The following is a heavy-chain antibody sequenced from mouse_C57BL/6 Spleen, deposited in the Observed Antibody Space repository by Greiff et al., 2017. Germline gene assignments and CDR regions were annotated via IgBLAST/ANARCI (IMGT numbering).Heavy chain of an antibody. J-gene: IGHJ2*01. CDR3: ARDEYCDY. CDR1: GYTFTGYW. V-gene: IGHV1-9*01. CDR2: ILPGSGST. Sequence: QVQLQQSGAELMKPGASVKLSCKATGYTFTGYWIEWVKQRPGHGLEWLGEILPGSGSTNYPEKFQGKATFTADTASNTAYMQLSSLTTEDSAIYYCARDEYCDYWGQGTTLTVSS.